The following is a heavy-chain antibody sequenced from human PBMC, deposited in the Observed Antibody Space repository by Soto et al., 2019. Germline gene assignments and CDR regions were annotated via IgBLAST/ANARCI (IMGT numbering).Heavy chain of an antibody. J-gene: IGHJ3*02. D-gene: IGHD2-21*01. CDR2: IYYSGST. V-gene: IGHV4-30-4*01. Sequence: SETLSLACTVSGGSISSHYWSWIRQPPGKGLEWIGYIYYSGSTYYNPSLKSRVTISVDTSKNQFSLKLSSVTAADTAVYYCARTHIVVDWAFDIWGQGTMVTV. CDR3: ARTHIVVDWAFDI. CDR1: GGSISSHY.